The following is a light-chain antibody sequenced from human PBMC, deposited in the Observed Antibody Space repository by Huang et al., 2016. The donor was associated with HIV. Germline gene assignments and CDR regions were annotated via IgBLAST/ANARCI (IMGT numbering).Light chain of an antibody. V-gene: IGKV3-11*01. Sequence: EIVLTQSPATLSLSPGERATLSCRASQSVSSYLAWYQQKPGQAPSLLLYDATSRAPGIPARFSGSGSGTDFTLTISNLEPEDFAVYSCQQRYDWPLTFGGGTKVEIK. CDR3: QQRYDWPLT. J-gene: IGKJ4*01. CDR1: QSVSSY. CDR2: DAT.